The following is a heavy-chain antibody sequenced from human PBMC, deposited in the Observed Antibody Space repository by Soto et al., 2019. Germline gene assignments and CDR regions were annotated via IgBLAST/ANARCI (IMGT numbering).Heavy chain of an antibody. CDR3: ARGEQYSGRIFDY. CDR1: WDSVSSNSAG. CDR2: TYYRSKWYY. Sequence: SQTLSLTCAITWDSVSSNSAGCSWVRPSPSRGLEWLGRTYYRSKWYYEYAVSVRGRITINPDTSKNQYSLQLNSVTPEDTAVYFCARGEQYSGRIFDYWGQGTLVTVSS. J-gene: IGHJ4*01. D-gene: IGHD1-26*01. V-gene: IGHV6-1*01.